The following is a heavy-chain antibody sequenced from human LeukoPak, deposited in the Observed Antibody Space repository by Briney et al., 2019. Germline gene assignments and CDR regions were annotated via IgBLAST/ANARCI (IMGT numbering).Heavy chain of an antibody. D-gene: IGHD6-13*01. CDR3: ARDRSGQQQLVSPTVAGAYYMDV. CDR1: EFSVGSNY. J-gene: IGHJ6*03. V-gene: IGHV3-66*01. CDR2: IYSGGST. Sequence: PGGSLRLSCAASEFSVGSNYMTWVRQAPGKGLEWVSLIYSGGSTYYADSVKGRFTISRDNAKNSLYLQMNSLRAEDTAVYYCARDRSGQQQLVSPTVAGAYYMDVWGKGTTVTVSS.